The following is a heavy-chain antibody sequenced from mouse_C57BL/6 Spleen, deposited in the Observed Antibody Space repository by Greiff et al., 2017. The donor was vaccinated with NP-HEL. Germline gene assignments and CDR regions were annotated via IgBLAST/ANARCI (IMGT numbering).Heavy chain of an antibody. Sequence: QVHVKQSGAELVRPGASVTLSCKASGYTFTDYEMHWVKQTPVHGLEWIGAIDPETGGTAYNQKFKGKAILTADKSSSTAYMELRSLTSEDSAVYYCTRRGYYYGSSPLDYWGQGTTLPVSS. CDR2: IDPETGGT. CDR3: TRRGYYYGSSPLDY. D-gene: IGHD1-1*01. J-gene: IGHJ2*01. V-gene: IGHV1-15*01. CDR1: GYTFTDYE.